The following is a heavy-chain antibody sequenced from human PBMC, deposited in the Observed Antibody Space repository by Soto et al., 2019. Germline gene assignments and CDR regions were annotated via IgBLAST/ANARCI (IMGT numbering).Heavy chain of an antibody. CDR1: GFTVSSNY. CDR3: ASRATITMVRGVDGGDAFDI. V-gene: IGHV3-66*01. Sequence: GGSLRLSCAASGFTVSSNYMSWVRQAPGKGLEWVSVIYSGGSTYYADSVKGRFTISRDNSKNTLYLQMNSLRAEDTAVYYCASRATITMVRGVDGGDAFDIWGQGTMVTVSS. J-gene: IGHJ3*02. CDR2: IYSGGST. D-gene: IGHD3-10*01.